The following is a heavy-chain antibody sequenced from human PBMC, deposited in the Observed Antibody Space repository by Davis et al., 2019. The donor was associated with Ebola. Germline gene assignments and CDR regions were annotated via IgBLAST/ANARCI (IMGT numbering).Heavy chain of an antibody. J-gene: IGHJ6*02. V-gene: IGHV3-33*03. CDR2: IWYDGSRK. Sequence: GGSLRLSCAASGFNFRSYGMHWVRQAPDKGLEWVAVIWYDGSRKYYGDSVKGRFTISRDNAKNSLYLQMNSLRAEDTALYYCAKEGTIFGVVGGMDVWGQGTTVTVSS. CDR3: AKEGTIFGVVGGMDV. D-gene: IGHD3-3*01. CDR1: GFNFRSYG.